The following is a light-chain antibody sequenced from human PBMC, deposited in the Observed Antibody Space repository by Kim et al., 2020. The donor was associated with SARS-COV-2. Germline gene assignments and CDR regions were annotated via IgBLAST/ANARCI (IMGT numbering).Light chain of an antibody. V-gene: IGLV3-21*04. CDR2: FDS. CDR1: NVVPQA. CDR3: QVWDSGSTQVV. Sequence: HGMTPTLSRGGNNVVPQAVDWYQRKPGQAPILVIYFDSDRPSGIPERFSGSMSGNTATPTISGVEAGDEADYYCQVWDSGSTQVVFGGGTQLTVL. J-gene: IGLJ2*01.